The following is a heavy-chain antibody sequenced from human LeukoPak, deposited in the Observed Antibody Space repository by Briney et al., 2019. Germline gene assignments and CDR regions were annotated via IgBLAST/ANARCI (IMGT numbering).Heavy chain of an antibody. V-gene: IGHV3-66*01. CDR3: AREGTSSLAY. CDR1: EFIGGTKY. J-gene: IGHJ4*02. Sequence: GGSLRLSCAASEFIGGTKYMTWVRQAPGKGLEWVSVIYRGGSTYYADSVKGRFTISRDDSKNTMYLQMNSLRVEDTAVYYCAREGTSSLAYWGQGTLVTVSS. D-gene: IGHD6-6*01. CDR2: IYRGGST.